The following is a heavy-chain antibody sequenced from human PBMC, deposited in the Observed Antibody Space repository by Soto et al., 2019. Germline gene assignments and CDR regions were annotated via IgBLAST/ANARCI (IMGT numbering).Heavy chain of an antibody. D-gene: IGHD3-9*01. Sequence: QVQLQESGPGLVKPSETLSLTCTVSGDSIRSYYWSWIRQPPGKGLEWIGQIYYGGSTNYNPSLTSRVIISLDTSKNQFSLEVRSVTAADTAVYYCARRYYDILTGYHYSFDSWGQGTRVTVSS. J-gene: IGHJ4*02. CDR1: GDSIRSYY. CDR2: IYYGGST. CDR3: ARRYYDILTGYHYSFDS. V-gene: IGHV4-59*08.